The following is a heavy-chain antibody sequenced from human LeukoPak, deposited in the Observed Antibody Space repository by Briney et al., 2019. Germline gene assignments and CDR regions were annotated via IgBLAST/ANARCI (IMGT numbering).Heavy chain of an antibody. D-gene: IGHD6-13*01. CDR3: AKDTGYSSSWYRGWEFDY. J-gene: IGHJ4*02. V-gene: IGHV3-23*01. CDR2: ISGSGGST. CDR1: GFTFSSYA. Sequence: GGSLRLSCAASGFTFSSYAMSWVRQAPGKGLEWVSAISGSGGSTYYADSVKGRFTISRDNSKNTLYLQMNSLRAEDTAVYYCAKDTGYSSSWYRGWEFDYWGRGTLVPVSS.